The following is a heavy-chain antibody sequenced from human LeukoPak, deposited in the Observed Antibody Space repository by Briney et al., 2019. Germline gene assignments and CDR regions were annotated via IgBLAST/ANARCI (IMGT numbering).Heavy chain of an antibody. CDR2: IYTSGST. CDR1: GGSISSYY. J-gene: IGHJ6*03. V-gene: IGHV4-4*07. CDR3: ARETSQKGAHYMDV. Sequence: SETLSLTCTVSGGSISSYYWSWLRQPAGKGLEWIGRIYTSGSTNYNPSLKSRVTMSVDTSKNQFSLKLSSVTAADTAVYYCARETSQKGAHYMDVWGKGTTVTISS. D-gene: IGHD3-16*01.